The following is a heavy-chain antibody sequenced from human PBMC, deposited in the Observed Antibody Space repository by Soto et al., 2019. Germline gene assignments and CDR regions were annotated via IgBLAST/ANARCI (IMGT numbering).Heavy chain of an antibody. CDR3: ARVRSSPDI. J-gene: IGHJ3*02. Sequence: SETLSLTCAVYGGPFSGYYWSWIRQPPGKGLEWIGEINHSGSTNYNPSLKSRVTISVDTSKNQFSLKLSFVTAADTAVYYCARVRSSPDIWGQGTMVTVSS. V-gene: IGHV4-34*01. CDR1: GGPFSGYY. D-gene: IGHD6-13*01. CDR2: INHSGST.